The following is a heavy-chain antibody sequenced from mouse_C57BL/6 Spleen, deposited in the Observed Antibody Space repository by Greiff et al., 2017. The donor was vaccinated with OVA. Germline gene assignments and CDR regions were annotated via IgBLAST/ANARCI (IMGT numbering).Heavy chain of an antibody. CDR1: GYAFSSYW. J-gene: IGHJ3*01. CDR3: AREGSSYVGFAY. Sequence: QVQLKESGAELVKPGASVKISCKASGYAFSSYWMNWVKQRPGKGLEWIGQIYPGDGDTNYNGKFKGKATLTADKSSSTAYMQLSSLTSEDSAVYFCAREGSSYVGFAYWGQGTLVTVSA. D-gene: IGHD1-1*01. CDR2: IYPGDGDT. V-gene: IGHV1-80*01.